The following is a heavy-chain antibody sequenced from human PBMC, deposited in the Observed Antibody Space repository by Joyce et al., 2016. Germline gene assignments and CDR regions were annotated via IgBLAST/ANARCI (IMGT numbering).Heavy chain of an antibody. CDR2: IYPGDYET. V-gene: IGHV5-51*01. J-gene: IGHJ4*02. CDR1: GYKFTTYW. Sequence: EVQLVQSGAEVKKPGESLKISCEVSGYKFTTYWIGWVRQMPGKGLEWVGIIYPGDYETRYNPSFQGQVTSSADKSVSAAYVQWSSLKASDTAMYYCARGVEDYDIVTGFYFYYDSWGQGTLVTVSS. CDR3: ARGVEDYDIVTGFYFYYDS. D-gene: IGHD3-9*01.